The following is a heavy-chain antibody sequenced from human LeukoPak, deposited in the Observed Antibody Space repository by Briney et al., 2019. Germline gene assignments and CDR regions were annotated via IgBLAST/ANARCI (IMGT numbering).Heavy chain of an antibody. D-gene: IGHD6-13*01. Sequence: GGSLRLSCAASGFTFSSYWMSWVRQAPGKGLKWVANIKQDGSEKYYVDSVKGRFTISRDNAKNSLYLQMNSLRAEDTAVYYCARDSLSIAAADDYWGQGTLVTVSS. CDR1: GFTFSSYW. J-gene: IGHJ4*02. CDR3: ARDSLSIAAADDY. V-gene: IGHV3-7*01. CDR2: IKQDGSEK.